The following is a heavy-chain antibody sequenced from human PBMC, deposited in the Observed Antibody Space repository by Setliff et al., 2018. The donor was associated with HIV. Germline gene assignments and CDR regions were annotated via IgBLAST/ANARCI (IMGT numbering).Heavy chain of an antibody. Sequence: ASVKVSCKASGYTFTNYDLNWVRQASGQGLEWMGWMNPNSGNTGYAQKFQGRLAMTRNTSIDTAYIELSSLTSEDTAVYYCASDWELGHGFYIWGQGTMVTVSS. CDR2: MNPNSGNT. V-gene: IGHV1-8*02. D-gene: IGHD3-10*01. J-gene: IGHJ3*02. CDR3: ASDWELGHGFYI. CDR1: GYTFTNYD.